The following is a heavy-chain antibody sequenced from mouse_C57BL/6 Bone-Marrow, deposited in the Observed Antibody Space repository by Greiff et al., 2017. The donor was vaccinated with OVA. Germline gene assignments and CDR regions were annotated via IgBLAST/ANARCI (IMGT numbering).Heavy chain of an antibody. V-gene: IGHV5-17*01. CDR2: ISSGSSTI. CDR1: GFTFSDYG. Sequence: EVHLVESGGGLVKPGGSLKLSCAASGFTFSDYGMHWVRQAPEKGLEWVAYISSGSSTIYYADTVKGRFTISRDNAKNALFLQMTSLRSEDTAMYYCARRQLRLRYAMDYWGQGTSVTVSS. D-gene: IGHD3-2*02. J-gene: IGHJ4*01. CDR3: ARRQLRLRYAMDY.